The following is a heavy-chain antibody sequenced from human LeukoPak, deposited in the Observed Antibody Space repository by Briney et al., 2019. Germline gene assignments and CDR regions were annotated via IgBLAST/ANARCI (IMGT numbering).Heavy chain of an antibody. CDR1: GFTVGTKY. CDR3: ARVGDHYHWYFDL. Sequence: GGSLRLSCAAPGFTVGTKYMNWVRQAPGKGLGWVSILYSGGDTYYADSVKGRFTISRDNSRNTLSLQMNSLRVEDTAVYYCARVGDHYHWYFDLWGRGTLVTVSS. J-gene: IGHJ2*01. D-gene: IGHD3-10*01. CDR2: LYSGGDT. V-gene: IGHV3-53*01.